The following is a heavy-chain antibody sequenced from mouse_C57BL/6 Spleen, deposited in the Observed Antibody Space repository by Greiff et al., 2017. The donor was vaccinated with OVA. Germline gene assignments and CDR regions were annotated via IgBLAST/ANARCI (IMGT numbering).Heavy chain of an antibody. Sequence: EVKLVESEGGLVQPGSSMKLSCTASGFTFSDYYMALVRQVPEKGLEWVANINYDGSSTYYLDSLKSRFIISRDNAKNILYLQMSSLKSEDTATYYCARAYSNFFDYWGQGTTLTVSS. V-gene: IGHV5-16*01. J-gene: IGHJ2*01. CDR3: ARAYSNFFDY. CDR2: INYDGSST. CDR1: GFTFSDYY. D-gene: IGHD2-5*01.